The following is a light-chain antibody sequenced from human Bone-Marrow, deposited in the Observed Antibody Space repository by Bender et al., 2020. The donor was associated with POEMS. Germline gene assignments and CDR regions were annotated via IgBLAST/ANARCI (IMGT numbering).Light chain of an antibody. V-gene: IGLV1-44*01. Sequence: QSVLTQPPSASGTPGQRFTISCSGGSSNIGAHAVNWYQHLPGTAPTLLIYSSHRRPSEVPDRFSGSRYGTSASLAISELQSEDDDDYYCEGGDDSLNGGVFGGGTKLTVL. CDR1: SSNIGAHA. CDR3: EGGDDSLNGGV. J-gene: IGLJ3*02. CDR2: SSH.